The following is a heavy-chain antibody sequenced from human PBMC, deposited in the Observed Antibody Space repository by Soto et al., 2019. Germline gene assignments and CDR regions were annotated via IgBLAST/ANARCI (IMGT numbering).Heavy chain of an antibody. CDR2: ISTSGAST. CDR3: TKNQRYSTSSIDY. Sequence: GGSLRLSCVASGFTFSSYAMSWVRQAPGKGLEWVSTISTSGASTYYADSVKGRFTISRDNSENTLYLQMNSLRAEDTAVYYCTKNQRYSTSSIDYWGQGT. J-gene: IGHJ4*02. D-gene: IGHD6-13*01. V-gene: IGHV3-23*01. CDR1: GFTFSSYA.